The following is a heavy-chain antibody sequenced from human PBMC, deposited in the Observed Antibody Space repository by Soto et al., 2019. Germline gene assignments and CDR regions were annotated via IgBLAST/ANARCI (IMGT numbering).Heavy chain of an antibody. Sequence: QVQLQESGPGLVKPSETLSLTCTVSGGSSTNHFWSWIRQSPGKGLEWIGLIYSYSGSTSYNPSPRTGVTISVGPSKSLCSLMLSSVTAADTAVYYCAIMIGAPGPSFDYWGQGTLVTVSS. J-gene: IGHJ4*02. CDR1: GGSSTNHF. V-gene: IGHV4-59*11. D-gene: IGHD3-10*02. CDR3: AIMIGAPGPSFDY. CDR2: IYSYSGST.